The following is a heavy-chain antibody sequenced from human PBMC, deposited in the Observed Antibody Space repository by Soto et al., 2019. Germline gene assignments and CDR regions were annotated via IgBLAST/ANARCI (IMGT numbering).Heavy chain of an antibody. CDR1: GDSISSGGYA. CDR3: ASGHYGGHGMDV. D-gene: IGHD4-17*01. V-gene: IGHV4-30-2*06. Sequence: QLQLQESGSGLVNRSQTLSLTCAVSGDSISSGGYAWTWIRQSPGKGLEWIGYIYLTGVTYYNPSLKSRVTISVDRSKNQFSLMLSSVTAADTAVYYCASGHYGGHGMDVWGQGTTVIVSS. J-gene: IGHJ6*02. CDR2: IYLTGVT.